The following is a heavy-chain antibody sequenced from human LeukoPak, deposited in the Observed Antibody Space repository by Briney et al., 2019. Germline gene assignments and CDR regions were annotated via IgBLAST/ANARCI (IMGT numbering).Heavy chain of an antibody. CDR2: IYYSGST. Sequence: GSLRLSCAASGFTFSSYAMSWIRQPPGKGLEWIGYIYYSGSTNYNPSLKSRITISVDTSKNQFSLKLSSVTAADTAVYYCAREGIAAAGYYFDYWGQGTLVTVSS. J-gene: IGHJ4*02. CDR3: AREGIAAAGYYFDY. D-gene: IGHD6-13*01. CDR1: GFTFSSYA. V-gene: IGHV4-59*01.